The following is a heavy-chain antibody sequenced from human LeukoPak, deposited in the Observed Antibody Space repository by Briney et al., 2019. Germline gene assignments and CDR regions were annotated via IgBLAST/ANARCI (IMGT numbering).Heavy chain of an antibody. CDR1: GFTFSDYY. CDR3: AREGSVVVPHYYFDY. J-gene: IGHJ4*02. D-gene: IGHD2-2*01. CDR2: ICISSSYT. Sequence: GGGLRLSCAASGFTFSDYYMSGIRQAPGKGLEGVSYICISSSYTNYADSVKGRFTISRDNAKHSLYLQMSSLRADDTAVYYCAREGSVVVPHYYFDYWGPGTPVTASS. V-gene: IGHV3-11*06.